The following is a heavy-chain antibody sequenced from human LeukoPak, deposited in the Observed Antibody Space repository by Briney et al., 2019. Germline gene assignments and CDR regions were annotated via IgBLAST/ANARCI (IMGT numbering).Heavy chain of an antibody. CDR2: FDPEDGET. V-gene: IGHV1-24*01. J-gene: IGHJ4*02. Sequence: ASVKVSCKVPGYTLTELSMHWVRQAPGKGLEWMGGFDPEDGETIYAQKFQGRVTMTEDTSTDTAYMELSSLRSEDTAVYYCATGAMVRGVIIPQFDYWGQGTLVTVSS. D-gene: IGHD3-10*01. CDR1: GYTLTELS. CDR3: ATGAMVRGVIIPQFDY.